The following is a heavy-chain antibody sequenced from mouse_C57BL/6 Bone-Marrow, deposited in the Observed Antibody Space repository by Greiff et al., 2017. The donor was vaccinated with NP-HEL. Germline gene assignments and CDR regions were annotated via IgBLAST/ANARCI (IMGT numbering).Heavy chain of an antibody. D-gene: IGHD2-1*01. CDR2: IHPNSGST. J-gene: IGHJ3*01. CDR1: GYTFTSYW. CDR3: ARWGIYYGNSLFAY. V-gene: IGHV1-64*01. Sequence: QVQLKQPGAELVKPGASVKLSCKASGYTFTSYWMHWVKQRPGQGLEWIGMIHPNSGSTNYNEKFKSKATLTVDKSSSTAYMQLSSLTSEDSAVYYCARWGIYYGNSLFAYWGQGTLVTVSA.